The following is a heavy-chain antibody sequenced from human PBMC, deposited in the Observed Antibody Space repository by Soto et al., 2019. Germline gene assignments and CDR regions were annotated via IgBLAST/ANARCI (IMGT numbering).Heavy chain of an antibody. Sequence: ASVKVSCKASGYTFTGYYMHWVRQAPGQGLEWMGCINPNSGGTNYAQKFQGRVTMTRDTSISTAYMELSRLRSDDTAVYYCARDNDILTGSLYYGMDVWGQGTTVTSP. CDR2: INPNSGGT. CDR1: GYTFTGYY. D-gene: IGHD3-9*01. J-gene: IGHJ6*02. CDR3: ARDNDILTGSLYYGMDV. V-gene: IGHV1-2*02.